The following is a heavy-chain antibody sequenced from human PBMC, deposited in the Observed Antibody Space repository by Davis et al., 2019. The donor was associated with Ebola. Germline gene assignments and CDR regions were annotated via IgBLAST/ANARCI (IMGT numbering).Heavy chain of an antibody. CDR2: IRYDGSNK. J-gene: IGHJ6*02. CDR3: AKEDQHDYSNDWVYYYYGMDV. D-gene: IGHD4-11*01. CDR1: GFTFSSYG. V-gene: IGHV3-30*02. Sequence: PGGSLRLSCAASGFTFSSYGMHWVRQAPGKGLEWVAFIRYDGSNKYYADSVKGRFTISRDNSKNTLYLQMNSLRAEDTAVYYCAKEDQHDYSNDWVYYYYGMDVWGQGTTVTVSS.